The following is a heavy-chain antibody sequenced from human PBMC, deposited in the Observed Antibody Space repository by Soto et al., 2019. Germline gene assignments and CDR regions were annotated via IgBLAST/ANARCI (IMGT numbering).Heavy chain of an antibody. CDR3: ARDHIRSGWEGTKYYYYGMDV. V-gene: IGHV3-33*01. CDR1: GFTFSSYG. J-gene: IGHJ6*02. Sequence: GGSLRLSCAASGFTFSSYGMHWVRQAPGKGLEWVAVIWYDGSNKYYADSVKGRFTISRDNSKNTLYLQMNSLRAEDTAVYYCARDHIRSGWEGTKYYYYGMDVWGQGTTVTVAS. CDR2: IWYDGSNK. D-gene: IGHD1-26*01.